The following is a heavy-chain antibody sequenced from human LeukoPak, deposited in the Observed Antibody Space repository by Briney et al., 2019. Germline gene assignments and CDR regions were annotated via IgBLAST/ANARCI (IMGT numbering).Heavy chain of an antibody. Sequence: PGGSLRLSCAASGVTVSSNYMSWVRQAPGKGLEWVSVIYSGGSTYYADSVKGRFTISRDNSKNTLYLQMNSLRAEDTAVYYCARDRYSSGLGGDWGQGTLVTVSS. J-gene: IGHJ4*02. D-gene: IGHD6-19*01. CDR3: ARDRYSSGLGGD. CDR2: IYSGGST. V-gene: IGHV3-53*01. CDR1: GVTVSSNY.